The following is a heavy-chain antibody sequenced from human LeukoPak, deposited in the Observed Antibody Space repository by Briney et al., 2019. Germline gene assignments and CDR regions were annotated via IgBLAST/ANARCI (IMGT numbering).Heavy chain of an antibody. CDR1: GGSVSSGSYY. D-gene: IGHD2-15*01. V-gene: IGHV4-61*01. CDR3: ARVVAATDYYYYYMDV. J-gene: IGHJ6*03. Sequence: SETLSLTCTVSGGSVSSGSYYWSWIRRPPGKGLEWIGYIYYSGSTNYNPSLKSRVTISVDTSKNQFSLKLSSVTAADTAVYYCARVVAATDYYYYYMDVWGKGTTVTVSS. CDR2: IYYSGST.